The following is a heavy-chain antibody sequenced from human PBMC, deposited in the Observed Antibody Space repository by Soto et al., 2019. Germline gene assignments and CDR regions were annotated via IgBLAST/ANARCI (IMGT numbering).Heavy chain of an antibody. V-gene: IGHV3-11*01. D-gene: IGHD3-3*01. J-gene: IGHJ6*02. Sequence: GESLRLSCAVSGFTFSNYYMSWIRQAPGKGLEWVSYISSRGSSIYYADSVKGRFTISRDNAKNSLYLQMNGLRAEDTAVYYCARGXYDFWSGYYISPYGMDVWGQGTTVTVSS. CDR3: ARGXYDFWSGYYISPYGMDV. CDR1: GFTFSNYY. CDR2: ISSRGSSI.